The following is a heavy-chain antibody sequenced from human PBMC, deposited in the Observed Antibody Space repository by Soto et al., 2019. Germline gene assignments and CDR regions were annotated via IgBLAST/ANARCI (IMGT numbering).Heavy chain of an antibody. CDR1: GFPFTSSA. Sequence: SLKVSCKASGFPFTSSAVQWVRQARGQRLEWIGWIVVGSGNTNYAQKFQERVTITRDISTSTAYMELSSLRSEDTAVYYCAWPDYYGPTGVIMDVWGQGTTVTVSS. D-gene: IGHD3-10*01. V-gene: IGHV1-58*01. J-gene: IGHJ6*02. CDR3: AWPDYYGPTGVIMDV. CDR2: IVVGSGNT.